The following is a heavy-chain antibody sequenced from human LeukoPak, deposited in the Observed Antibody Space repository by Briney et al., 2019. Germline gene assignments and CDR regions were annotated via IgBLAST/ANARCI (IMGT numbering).Heavy chain of an antibody. Sequence: GASVKVSCKASGYTFTSYYMHWVRQAPGQGLEWMGIINPSGGSTSYAQKFQGRVTMTRDTSTSTVYMELSSLRSEDTAVYYCARDSGPPVGGFTMRHRDAFDIWGQGTVVTVSS. D-gene: IGHD3-22*01. CDR1: GYTFTSYY. V-gene: IGHV1-46*01. CDR3: ARDSGPPVGGFTMRHRDAFDI. CDR2: INPSGGST. J-gene: IGHJ3*02.